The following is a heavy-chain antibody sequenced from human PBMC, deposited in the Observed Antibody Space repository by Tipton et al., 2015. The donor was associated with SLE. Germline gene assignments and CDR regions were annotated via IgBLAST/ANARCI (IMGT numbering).Heavy chain of an antibody. J-gene: IGHJ4*02. CDR3: ARGLSYSYGGFFDY. CDR1: GGSFSGFY. CDR2: INHSGST. D-gene: IGHD5-18*01. Sequence: TLSLTCAVSGGSFSGFYWSWIRQPPGKGLEWIGKINHSGSTNYNPSLKSRVTISVDTSKNQFSLKLSSVTAADTAVYYCARGLSYSYGGFFDYWGQGTLVTVSS. V-gene: IGHV4-34*01.